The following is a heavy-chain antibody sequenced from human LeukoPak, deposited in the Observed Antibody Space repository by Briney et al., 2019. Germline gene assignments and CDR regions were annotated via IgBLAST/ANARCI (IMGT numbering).Heavy chain of an antibody. CDR2: ISGTSSSI. D-gene: IGHD5-24*01. V-gene: IGHV3-21*04. CDR3: ARVRDGYNDAYDI. J-gene: IGHJ3*02. Sequence: GGSLRLSCAASGFIITNYTMTWVRQAPGQGLEWVSSISGTSSSIYYADSVKGRFTISRDNAKKSLYLQMNSLRAEDTAVYYCARVRDGYNDAYDIWGQGTMVTVSS. CDR1: GFIITNYT.